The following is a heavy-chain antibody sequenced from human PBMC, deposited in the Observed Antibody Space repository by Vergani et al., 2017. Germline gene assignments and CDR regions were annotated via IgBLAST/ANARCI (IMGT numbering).Heavy chain of an antibody. Sequence: EVQLLESGGGLVQPGGSLRLSCAASGFTFSSYAMSWVRQAPGKGLEWVSVIYSGGSTYYADSVKGRFTISRDNSKNTLYLQMNSLRAEDTAVYYCARDRRSGWYEGHYYGMDVWGQGTTVTVSS. J-gene: IGHJ6*02. D-gene: IGHD6-19*01. CDR2: IYSGGST. CDR3: ARDRRSGWYEGHYYGMDV. CDR1: GFTFSSYA. V-gene: IGHV3-66*01.